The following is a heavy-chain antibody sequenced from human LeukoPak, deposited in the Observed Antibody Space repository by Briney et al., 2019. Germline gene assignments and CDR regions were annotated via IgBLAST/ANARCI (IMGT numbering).Heavy chain of an antibody. CDR2: IHSGGST. D-gene: IGHD3-22*01. V-gene: IGHV3-53*01. Sequence: GGSLRLSCAASGFTVSSNYMSWVRQAPGKGLEWVSVIHSGGSTYYADSVKGRFTISRDNSKNTLYLQMNSLRAEDTAVYYCARGSPVVITSYGMDVWGQGTTVTVSS. J-gene: IGHJ6*02. CDR3: ARGSPVVITSYGMDV. CDR1: GFTVSSNY.